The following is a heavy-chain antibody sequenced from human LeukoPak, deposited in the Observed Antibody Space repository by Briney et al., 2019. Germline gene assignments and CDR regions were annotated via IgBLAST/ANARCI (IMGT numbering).Heavy chain of an antibody. CDR1: GGSISSYY. V-gene: IGHV4-4*07. CDR3: ARDQGVGAMRGYYYYYYMDV. CDR2: IYSSGST. J-gene: IGHJ6*03. D-gene: IGHD1-26*01. Sequence: ASETLSLTCTVSGGSISSYYWSWIRQPAGKGLECIGRIYSSGSTNYNPSLKSRVTMSVDTSKNQFSLKLRSVTAADTAVYYCARDQGVGAMRGYYYYYYMDVWGKGTTVTVSS.